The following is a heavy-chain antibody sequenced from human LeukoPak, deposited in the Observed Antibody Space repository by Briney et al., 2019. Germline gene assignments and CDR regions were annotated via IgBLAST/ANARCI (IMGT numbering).Heavy chain of an antibody. CDR2: IYSGGST. CDR3: ARGQTFSSWYGPYYYYGMDV. J-gene: IGHJ6*02. CDR1: GFTFSSYW. Sequence: GGSLRLSCAASGFTFSSYWIHWVRQAPGKGLEWVSVIYSGGSTYYADSVKGRFTISRDNSKNTLYLQMNSLRAEDTAVYYCARGQTFSSWYGPYYYYGMDVWGQGTTVTVSS. V-gene: IGHV3-66*01. D-gene: IGHD6-13*01.